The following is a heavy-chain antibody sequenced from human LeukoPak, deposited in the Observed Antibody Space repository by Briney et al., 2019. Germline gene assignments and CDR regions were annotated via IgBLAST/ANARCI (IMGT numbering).Heavy chain of an antibody. Sequence: GGSLRLSCVGSGFTSIAYALTWARQAPGKGLEWVSGISGGGVTTYYADSVKGRFTISRDNSKNTLYLQMNSLRAEDTAVYYCAEDYGDYGNDAFDIWGQGTMVTVSS. CDR1: GFTSIAYA. CDR2: ISGGGVTT. J-gene: IGHJ3*02. D-gene: IGHD4-17*01. V-gene: IGHV3-23*01. CDR3: AEDYGDYGNDAFDI.